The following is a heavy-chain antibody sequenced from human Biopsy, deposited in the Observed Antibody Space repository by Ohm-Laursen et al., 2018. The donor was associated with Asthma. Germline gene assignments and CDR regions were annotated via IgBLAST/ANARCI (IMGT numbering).Heavy chain of an antibody. CDR1: GFTFSSYG. J-gene: IGHJ6*02. V-gene: IGHV3-23*01. D-gene: IGHD2-2*01. CDR3: ARISICRTTTCYSYFSYSMDV. CDR2: ISPGAGST. Sequence: GSLRLPCSASGFTFSSYGMNWVRQAPGKGLQWVSSISPGAGSTYYADSVRGRFTISRDNSNTVFLQMNSLRAEDTAVYYCARISICRTTTCYSYFSYSMDVWGQGTTVTVSS.